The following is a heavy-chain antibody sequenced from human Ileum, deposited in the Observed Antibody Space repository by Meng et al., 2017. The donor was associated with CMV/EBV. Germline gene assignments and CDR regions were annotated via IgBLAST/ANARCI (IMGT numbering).Heavy chain of an antibody. CDR1: GGPFSGYY. D-gene: IGHD5-18*01. V-gene: IGHV4-34*01. CDR3: ARGRWRGYISGYMYNWFDP. Sequence: QVQLQQWGPGLLKTSETLSLTCAVYGGPFSGYYWTWIRQSPGRGLEWIGEIDHSGSTNCIPSLKSRVTMSVDTPNNQFSLKLSSVTAADTAVYYCARGRWRGYISGYMYNWFDPWGQGTLVTVSS. J-gene: IGHJ5*02. CDR2: IDHSGST.